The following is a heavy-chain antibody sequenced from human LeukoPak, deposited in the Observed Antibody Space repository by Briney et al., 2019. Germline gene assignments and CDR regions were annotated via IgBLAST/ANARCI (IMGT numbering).Heavy chain of an antibody. CDR1: GGSISSSSYY. CDR2: IYYSGST. J-gene: IGHJ4*02. CDR3: ARVGWPLLYFDY. Sequence: PSETLSLTCTVSGGSISSSSYYWGWIRQPPGKGLEWIGSIYYSGSTYYNPSLKSRVTISVDTSKNQFSLKLSSVTAADTAVYYCARVGWPLLYFDYWGQGTLVTVSS. V-gene: IGHV4-39*07. D-gene: IGHD1-26*01.